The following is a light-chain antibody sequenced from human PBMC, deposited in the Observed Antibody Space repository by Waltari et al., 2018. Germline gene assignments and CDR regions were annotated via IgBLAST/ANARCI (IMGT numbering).Light chain of an antibody. V-gene: IGKV1-39*01. CDR2: KAS. J-gene: IGKJ4*01. CDR3: QHGYGSPLT. CDR1: ENVHSS. Sequence: DIQMTQSQSSLYASVGDKVTITCRTSENVHSSLKWYQQKPGRAPRLLIYKASTLQSGVPSRFSGSGSGTDYTFTISSLQSEDAATFYCQHGYGSPLTFGGGTKVEI.